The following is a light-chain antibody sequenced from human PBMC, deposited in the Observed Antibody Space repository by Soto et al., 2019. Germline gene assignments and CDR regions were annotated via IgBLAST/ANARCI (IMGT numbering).Light chain of an antibody. CDR3: QQYPGYT. J-gene: IGKJ2*01. CDR1: QSVSSSY. Sequence: EIMLTQSPGTLSLYPGERATLSCRASQSVSSSYLAWYQQKPGQAPRLLIYGASGRATGIPDSFSGSGSGTDFTLTISRLEPEDFAVYYCQQYPGYTFGQGTKLEIK. CDR2: GAS. V-gene: IGKV3-20*01.